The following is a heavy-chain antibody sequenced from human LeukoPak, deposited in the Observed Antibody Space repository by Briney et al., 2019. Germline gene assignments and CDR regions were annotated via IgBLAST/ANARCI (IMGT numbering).Heavy chain of an antibody. J-gene: IGHJ6*02. V-gene: IGHV1-24*01. Sequence: ASVKVSCKVSGYTLTELSMHWVRQAPGKGLEWMGGFDPEDGETIYAQKFQGRVTMTEDTSTDTAYMELSSLRSEDTAVYYCATSDAMATISGVYYGMDVWGQGTTVTVCS. D-gene: IGHD5-24*01. CDR2: FDPEDGET. CDR1: GYTLTELS. CDR3: ATSDAMATISGVYYGMDV.